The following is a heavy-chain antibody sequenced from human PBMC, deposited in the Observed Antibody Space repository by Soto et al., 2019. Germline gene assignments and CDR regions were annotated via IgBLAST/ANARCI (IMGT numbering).Heavy chain of an antibody. J-gene: IGHJ2*01. V-gene: IGHV3-9*01. CDR1: GFTFDDYA. CDR2: ISWNRRNI. Sequence: EVQLVESGGGLVQPGRSLRLSCAASGFTFDDYAMHWVRQAPGKGLEWGSGISWNRRNICYADAVKGRFTISRDNAKNSLYLQMNNLRTADTAVYDCARDIVSSLFRYFDVWGRGTLVTVSS. CDR3: ARDIVSSLFRYFDV. D-gene: IGHD3-3*01.